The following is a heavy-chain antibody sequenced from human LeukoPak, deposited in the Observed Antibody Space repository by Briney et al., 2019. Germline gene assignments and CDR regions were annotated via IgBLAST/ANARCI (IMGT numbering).Heavy chain of an antibody. CDR2: INTSGST. Sequence: PSETLSLTCTVSGGSISDYYWSWIRQPAAKGLEWIGRINTSGSTNYKPSLKSRVTMSVDTPKSQFSLKLTSVTAADTAVYFCARTAVHSPYYGMDVWGQGTTVIVSS. V-gene: IGHV4-4*07. D-gene: IGHD2-21*02. J-gene: IGHJ6*02. CDR1: GGSISDYY. CDR3: ARTAVHSPYYGMDV.